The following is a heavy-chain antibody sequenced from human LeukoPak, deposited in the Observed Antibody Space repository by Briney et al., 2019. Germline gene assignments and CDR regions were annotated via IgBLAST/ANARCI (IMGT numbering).Heavy chain of an antibody. CDR1: GGSTSSYY. D-gene: IGHD3-10*02. V-gene: IGHV4-59*08. Sequence: SETLSLTRTVSGGSTSSYYWNWIRQPPGKGLEWIGYISYSGSTIYNPSLKSRVTISVDTSKTQFSLKLSSVTAADTAVYFCARLVREFDYWGRGTLVTVSS. CDR3: ARLVREFDY. CDR2: ISYSGST. J-gene: IGHJ4*02.